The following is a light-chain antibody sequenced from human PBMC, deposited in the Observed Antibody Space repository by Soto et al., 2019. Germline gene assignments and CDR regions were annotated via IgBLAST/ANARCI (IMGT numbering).Light chain of an antibody. CDR2: DNN. V-gene: IGLV1-51*01. CDR3: GTWDSSLSAYV. CDR1: SSNIGNNY. Sequence: QSVLTQPPSVSAAPGQKVTISCSGSSSNIGNNYVSWYQQLPGTAPKLLIYDNNKRPSGIPDRFSGAKSVTSATLGITGLQTGDEDDYYCGTWDSSLSAYVFGTGTKVTVL. J-gene: IGLJ1*01.